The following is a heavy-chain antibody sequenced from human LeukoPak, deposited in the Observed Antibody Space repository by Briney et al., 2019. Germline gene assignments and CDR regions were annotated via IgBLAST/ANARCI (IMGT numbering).Heavy chain of an antibody. CDR3: ARALRDGYRKPSWYFDL. V-gene: IGHV7-4-1*02. CDR2: VNTNTGNP. CDR1: GYTFTSYA. D-gene: IGHD5-24*01. J-gene: IGHJ2*01. Sequence: ASVKVSCKASGYTFTSYAMNWVRQAPGQGLEWMGWVNTNTGNPTYAQGFTGRFVFSLDTSVSTAYLQISSLKAEDTAVYYCARALRDGYRKPSWYFDLWGRGTLVTVSS.